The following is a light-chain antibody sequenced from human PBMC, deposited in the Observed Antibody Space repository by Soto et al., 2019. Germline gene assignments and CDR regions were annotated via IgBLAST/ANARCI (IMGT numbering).Light chain of an antibody. J-gene: IGKJ1*01. V-gene: IGKV3-11*01. CDR2: YTS. Sequence: SLATLSSRPVRTNNIYWRASQYVGTRLAWYQHKPGQAHRLLIYYTSNRATGIPARFSGSGSGTDFTLTINCLAPEDFAIYYCHHRQRWPRKFGQGTKV. CDR1: QYVGTR. CDR3: HHRQRWPRK.